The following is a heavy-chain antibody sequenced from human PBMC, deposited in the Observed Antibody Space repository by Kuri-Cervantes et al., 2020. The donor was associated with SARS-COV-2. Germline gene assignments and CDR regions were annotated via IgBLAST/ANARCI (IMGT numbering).Heavy chain of an antibody. V-gene: IGHV3-21*01. Sequence: GGSLRLSCAASGFIFSRNSMSWVRLTPGKGLEWVSFISSNSDHRRYAESVEGRFTISRDNSKNTLYLQMNSLRAEDTAVYYCANDPYYDILTGLGAFDIWGQGTMVTVSS. CDR3: ANDPYYDILTGLGAFDI. CDR1: GFIFSRNS. CDR2: ISSNSDHR. J-gene: IGHJ3*02. D-gene: IGHD3-9*01.